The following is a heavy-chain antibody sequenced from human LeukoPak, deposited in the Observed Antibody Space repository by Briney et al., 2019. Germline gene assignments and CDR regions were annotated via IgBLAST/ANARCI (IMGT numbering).Heavy chain of an antibody. CDR3: ATTDPSAAAGEGSDY. CDR1: GYTFNSYS. CDR2: INAGNGNT. J-gene: IGHJ4*02. V-gene: IGHV1-3*01. Sequence: ASVKVSCKASGYTFNSYSMHWVRQAPGQRLEWMGWINAGNGNTKYSQKFQGRVTITRDTSASTAYMELSSLRSEDTAVYYCATTDPSAAAGEGSDYWGQGTLVTVSS. D-gene: IGHD6-13*01.